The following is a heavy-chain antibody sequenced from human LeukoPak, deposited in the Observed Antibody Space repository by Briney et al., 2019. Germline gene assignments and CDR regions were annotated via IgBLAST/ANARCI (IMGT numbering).Heavy chain of an antibody. J-gene: IGHJ4*02. Sequence: PGGSLRLSCAASGFTFSSYWMSWVRQAPGKGLEWVANIKQDGSEKYYVDSVKGRFTISRDNAKNSLYLQMNSLRADDTAVYYCEGCNPEREGGAAAWTRGGDYWGQGTLVTVSS. V-gene: IGHV3-7*05. CDR3: EGCNPEREGGAAAWTRGGDY. D-gene: IGHD6-13*01. CDR1: GFTFSSYW. CDR2: IKQDGSEK.